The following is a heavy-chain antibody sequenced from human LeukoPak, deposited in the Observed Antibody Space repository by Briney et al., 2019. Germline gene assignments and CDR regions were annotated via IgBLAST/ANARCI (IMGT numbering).Heavy chain of an antibody. CDR3: ASIPSNGGNAFDI. Sequence: SETLSLTCAVSGGSFSYYYWNWIRQTPGKGPEWIGEIFHSGTTNYNPSLKSRVTMSVDMSKNQFSLRLTSVTAADTAVYYCASIPSNGGNAFDIWGQGTLVTVSS. J-gene: IGHJ3*02. CDR1: GGSFSYYY. CDR2: IFHSGTT. V-gene: IGHV4-34*12. D-gene: IGHD1-1*01.